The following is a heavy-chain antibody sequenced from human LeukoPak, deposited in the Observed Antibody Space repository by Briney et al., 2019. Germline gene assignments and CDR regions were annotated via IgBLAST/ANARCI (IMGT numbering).Heavy chain of an antibody. CDR2: INPNSGGT. D-gene: IGHD3-9*01. CDR1: GYTFTGYY. Sequence: GASVKVSCKASGYTFTGYYMHWVRQAPGQGLEWMGWINPNSGGTNYAQKFQGRVTMTRDTSISTAYMELSRLRSDDTAVYYCARGPYVLRYFGFDYWGQGTLVTVSS. V-gene: IGHV1-2*02. J-gene: IGHJ4*02. CDR3: ARGPYVLRYFGFDY.